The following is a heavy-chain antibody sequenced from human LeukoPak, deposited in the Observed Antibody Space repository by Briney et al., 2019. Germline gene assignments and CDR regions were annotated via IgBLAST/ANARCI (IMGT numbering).Heavy chain of an antibody. D-gene: IGHD6-19*01. CDR2: ISYDGSNK. CDR1: GFTFSSYA. CDR3: ARDYSSGWYAPGY. J-gene: IGHJ4*02. V-gene: IGHV3-30-3*01. Sequence: PGGSQTLSCALSGFTFSSYAMRWVRHAPGKGLEWVAVISYDGSNKYSADSVKGRFTITRHNSKNTLYLQMNSLRAEDAAVYYCARDYSSGWYAPGYWGQGTLVTVSS.